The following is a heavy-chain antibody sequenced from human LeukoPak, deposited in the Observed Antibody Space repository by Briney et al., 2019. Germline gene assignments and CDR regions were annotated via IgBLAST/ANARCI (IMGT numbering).Heavy chain of an antibody. D-gene: IGHD3-3*01. CDR3: ASRTIWSGYNMDV. CDR1: GGSISSGGYS. V-gene: IGHV4-31*03. J-gene: IGHJ6*03. CDR2: IYYSGST. Sequence: SQTLSLTCTVSGGSISSGGYSWSWIRQHPGKGLEWIGYIYYSGSTYYNPSLKSRVTISVDTSKNQFSLKLSSVTAADTAVYYCASRTIWSGYNMDVWGKGTTVTVSS.